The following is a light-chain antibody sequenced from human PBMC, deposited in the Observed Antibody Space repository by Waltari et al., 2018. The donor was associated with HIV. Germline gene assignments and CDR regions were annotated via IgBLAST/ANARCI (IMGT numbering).Light chain of an antibody. Sequence: EIVLTQSPATLSLSPGERVTLSCRASQSIGRYLAWYQQKPGQAPRLLIYEASNRATDIPARFSGSGSGTDFTLTIRSLEPEDFATYYCQRSSTWPPRITFGPGTTVDI. CDR2: EAS. J-gene: IGKJ3*01. CDR3: QRSSTWPPRIT. CDR1: QSIGRY. V-gene: IGKV3-11*01.